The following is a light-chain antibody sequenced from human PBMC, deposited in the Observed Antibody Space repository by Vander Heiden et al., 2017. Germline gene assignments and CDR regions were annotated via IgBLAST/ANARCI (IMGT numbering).Light chain of an antibody. J-gene: IGKJ2*01. V-gene: IGKV3-20*01. CDR2: GAS. Sequence: IVLTQSPGTLSLSPGERATLSCRASQSLSSNYLAWYQQKPGQAPRLLIYGASSRATGIPDRFSGSGSGTDFTLTISRPEPEDFAVYYCQQFGSSLLYTFGQGTKLEIK. CDR3: QQFGSSLLYT. CDR1: QSLSSNY.